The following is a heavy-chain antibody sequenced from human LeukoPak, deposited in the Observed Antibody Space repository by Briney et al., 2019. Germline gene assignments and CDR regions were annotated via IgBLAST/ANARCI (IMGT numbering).Heavy chain of an antibody. CDR1: RYTFTRYD. CDR3: ARVGMLFFDY. Sequence: ASVKVSCKASRYTFTRYDINWVPQAAGQGLEGMGWMNPNSGNTGSAPKLQGRVNMTSQNSISTAYMALSSLRSEGQAVSYFARVGMLFFDYWGQGTLVTVSS. CDR2: MNPNSGNT. D-gene: IGHD2-8*01. J-gene: IGHJ4*02. V-gene: IGHV1-8*01.